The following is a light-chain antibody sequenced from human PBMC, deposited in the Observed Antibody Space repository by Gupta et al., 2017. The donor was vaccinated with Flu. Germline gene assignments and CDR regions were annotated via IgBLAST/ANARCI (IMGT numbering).Light chain of an antibody. Sequence: DIVMTQSPDSLAGPLVERATINCKSSQSVLYSSNNKNYLAWYQQKPGQPPKLLIYWASTRESGVPDRFSGSGSGTDFTLTISSLQAEDVAVYYCQQYYSTPLTFGGGTKVEIK. CDR3: QQYYSTPLT. CDR1: QSVLYSSNNKNY. J-gene: IGKJ4*01. CDR2: WAS. V-gene: IGKV4-1*01.